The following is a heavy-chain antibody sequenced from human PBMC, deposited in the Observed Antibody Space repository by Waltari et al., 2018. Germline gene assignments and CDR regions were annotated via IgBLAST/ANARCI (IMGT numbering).Heavy chain of an antibody. D-gene: IGHD1-26*01. J-gene: IGHJ5*02. CDR2: FNPKNGDS. V-gene: IGHV1-2*02. Sequence: QEQLVQSGSEVKKPGASVRVSRQASGYTFTDYHLHWFRQTPGQGFEWMGWFNPKNGDSNSAEKVLGRVTMTRDNSINTVYLDLSGLRSDDTAVFFCARDPGPIVGAPDLWGQGTLVTVSS. CDR3: ARDPGPIVGAPDL. CDR1: GYTFTDYH.